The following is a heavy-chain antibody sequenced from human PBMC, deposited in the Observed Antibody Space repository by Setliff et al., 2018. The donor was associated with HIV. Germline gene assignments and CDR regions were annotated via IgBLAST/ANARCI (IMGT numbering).Heavy chain of an antibody. CDR3: ARLGDDSSGYYQF. CDR2: ISGSGGST. J-gene: IGHJ4*02. Sequence: PGGSLRLSCAASGFTFSSYAMSWVRQAPGKGLEWVSAISGSGGSTYYADSVKGRFTISRDNSKNTLYLQMNSLRAEDTAVYYCARLGDDSSGYYQFWGQGTLVTVSS. D-gene: IGHD3-22*01. V-gene: IGHV3-23*01. CDR1: GFTFSSYA.